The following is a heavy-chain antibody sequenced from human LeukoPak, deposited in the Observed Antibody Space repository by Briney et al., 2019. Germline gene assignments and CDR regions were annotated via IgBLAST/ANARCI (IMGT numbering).Heavy chain of an antibody. J-gene: IGHJ2*01. CDR3: AKDVGTAALFVWYFDL. CDR2: ISYDGSNK. V-gene: IGHV3-30*04. Sequence: PGGSLRLSCAASGFTFSSYTMHWVRQAPGKGLEWVAVISYDGSNKYYADSVRGRFTISRDNSKNTLYLQMNSLRAEDTAIYYCAKDVGTAALFVWYFDLWGRGTLVTVSS. D-gene: IGHD6-13*01. CDR1: GFTFSSYT.